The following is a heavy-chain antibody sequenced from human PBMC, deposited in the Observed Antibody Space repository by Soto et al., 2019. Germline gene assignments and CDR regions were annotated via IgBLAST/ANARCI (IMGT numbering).Heavy chain of an antibody. CDR1: GCSISSYY. CDR2: IYYSGST. D-gene: IGHD3-10*01. CDR3: ARDFSGYYYXDV. Sequence: SETLSLTCTVSGCSISSYYWSWIRQPPGKGLEWIGYIYYSGSTNYNPSLKSRVTISVDTSKNQFSLKLSSVTAADTAVYYCARDFSGYYYXDVWGKGTTVTVSS. J-gene: IGHJ6*03. V-gene: IGHV4-59*01.